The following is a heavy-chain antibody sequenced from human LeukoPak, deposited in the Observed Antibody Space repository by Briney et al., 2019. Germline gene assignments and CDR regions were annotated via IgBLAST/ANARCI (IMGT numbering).Heavy chain of an antibody. V-gene: IGHV3-23*01. CDR1: GFTFSDYA. CDR2: MSGSGSRT. Sequence: GGSLRLSCAASGFTFSDYAMSWVRQAPGKGLEWVSAMSGSGSRTYYADSVKGRFTISRDNSKNTLYLQMNSLRAEDTAVYYCARGTYYYDSSGYYPGYDIWGQGTMVTVSS. CDR3: ARGTYYYDSSGYYPGYDI. D-gene: IGHD3-22*01. J-gene: IGHJ3*02.